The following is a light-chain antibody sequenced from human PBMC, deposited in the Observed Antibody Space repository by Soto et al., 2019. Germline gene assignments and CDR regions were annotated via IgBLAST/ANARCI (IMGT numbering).Light chain of an antibody. Sequence: DIQMTQSPSSLSASVGDRFTITCRASQSISSYLNWYQQKPGKAPKLLIYAASSLQSGVPSRFSGSGSGTEFTLTISSLQPEDFAIYYCLQHSTYPITFGQGTRLEIK. J-gene: IGKJ5*01. CDR1: QSISSY. V-gene: IGKV1-17*01. CDR2: AAS. CDR3: LQHSTYPIT.